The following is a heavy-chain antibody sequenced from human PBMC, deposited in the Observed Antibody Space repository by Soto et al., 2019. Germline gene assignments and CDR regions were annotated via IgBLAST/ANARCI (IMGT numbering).Heavy chain of an antibody. CDR3: ASDHPGIAAAGTHGNWFDP. CDR2: INHSGST. V-gene: IGHV4-34*01. J-gene: IGHJ5*02. Sequence: LSLTCAVYGGSFSGYYWSWIRQPPGKGLEWIGEINHSGSTNYNPSLKSRVTISVDTSKNQFSLKLSSVTAADTAVYYCASDHPGIAAAGTHGNWFDPWGQGTLVTVSS. D-gene: IGHD6-13*01. CDR1: GGSFSGYY.